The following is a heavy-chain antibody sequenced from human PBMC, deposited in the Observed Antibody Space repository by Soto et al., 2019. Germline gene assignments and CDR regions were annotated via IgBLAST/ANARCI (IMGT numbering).Heavy chain of an antibody. D-gene: IGHD1-26*01. CDR2: VKSKTDGGTT. J-gene: IGHJ4*02. CDR3: ITIAGSYIGEPFDH. CDR1: GLTFRNAW. V-gene: IGHV3-15*01. Sequence: PGGSLRLSCAASGLTFRNAWMSWVRQAPGKGLEWVGRVKSKTDGGTTDYAAPAKGRFTISRDDSRNTVHLQMNSLKTEDTGVYYCITIAGSYIGEPFDHWGLGTLVTVSS.